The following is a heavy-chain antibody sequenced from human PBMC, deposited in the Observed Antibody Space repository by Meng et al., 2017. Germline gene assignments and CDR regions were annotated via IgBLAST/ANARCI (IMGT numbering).Heavy chain of an antibody. Sequence: VALARCAGGVLKPGVHVRLPWSAFGFPFSSYAMHWGSQDPGKGREWVAVISYDGSNKYYADSVKGRFTISRDNSKNTLYLQMNSLRAEDTAVYYCAGGLMVNDYWGQGTLVTVSS. CDR2: ISYDGSNK. CDR1: GFPFSSYA. V-gene: IGHV3-30*01. CDR3: AGGLMVNDY. D-gene: IGHD3-10*01. J-gene: IGHJ4*02.